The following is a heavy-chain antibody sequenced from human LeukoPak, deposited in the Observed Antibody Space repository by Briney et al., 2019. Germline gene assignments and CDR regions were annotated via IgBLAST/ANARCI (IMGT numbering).Heavy chain of an antibody. CDR3: ARDRAVAFDY. J-gene: IGHJ4*02. V-gene: IGHV3-21*01. Sequence: PGGSLRLSCAASGFTFSSYSMNWVRQAPGKGLEWVSSISSSSSYIYYADSVKGRSTISRDNAKNSLYLQMNSLRAEDTAVYYCARDRAVAFDYWGQGTLVTVSS. D-gene: IGHD6-19*01. CDR1: GFTFSSYS. CDR2: ISSSSSYI.